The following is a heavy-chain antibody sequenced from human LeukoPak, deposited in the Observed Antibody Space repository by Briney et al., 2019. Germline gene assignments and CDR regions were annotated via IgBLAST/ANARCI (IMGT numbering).Heavy chain of an antibody. D-gene: IGHD2-2*01. V-gene: IGHV3-9*01. CDR3: AKALKGGRTSCPDY. Sequence: GGSLRLSCAASGFTFDDYAMHWVRQAPGKGLEWVSGISWNSGSIGYADSVKGRFTISRDNAKNSLYLQMNSLRAEDTALYYCAKALKGGRTSCPDYWGQGTLATVSS. J-gene: IGHJ4*02. CDR1: GFTFDDYA. CDR2: ISWNSGSI.